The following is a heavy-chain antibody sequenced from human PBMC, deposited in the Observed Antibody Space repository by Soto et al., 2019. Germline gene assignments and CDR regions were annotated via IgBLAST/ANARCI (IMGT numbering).Heavy chain of an antibody. Sequence: SETLSLTCTVSGGSISSGDYYWSWIRQPPGKGLEWIGYIYYSGSTYYNPSLKSRVTISVDTSKNQFSLKLSSVTAADTAVYYCARAYSSIPQLGFEPWGQGTRVTVSS. CDR1: GGSISSGDYY. D-gene: IGHD6-13*01. CDR3: ARAYSSIPQLGFEP. J-gene: IGHJ5*02. V-gene: IGHV4-30-4*01. CDR2: IYYSGST.